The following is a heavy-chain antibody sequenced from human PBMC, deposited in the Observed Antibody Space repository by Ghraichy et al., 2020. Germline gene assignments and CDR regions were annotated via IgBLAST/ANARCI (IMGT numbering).Heavy chain of an antibody. V-gene: IGHV3-48*01. Sequence: GGSLRLSCAASGFTFSSYSMNWVRQAPGKGLEWVSYISSSSSTIYYADSVKGRFTISRDNAKNSLYLQMNSLRAEDTAVYYCARDRRGSPGIFVYWGQGTLVTVSS. D-gene: IGHD2-15*01. CDR1: GFTFSSYS. CDR2: ISSSSSTI. J-gene: IGHJ4*02. CDR3: ARDRRGSPGIFVY.